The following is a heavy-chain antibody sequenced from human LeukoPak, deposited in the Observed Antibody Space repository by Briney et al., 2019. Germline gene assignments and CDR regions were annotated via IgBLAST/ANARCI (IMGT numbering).Heavy chain of an antibody. V-gene: IGHV3-21*01. Sequence: GGSLRLSCAASGFTFSSYSMNWVRQAPGKGLEWVSSISSSSSYIYYADSVKGRFTISRDNAKNSLYLQMNSLRAEDTAVHYCARVYYDSSGCIDYWGQGTLVAVSS. CDR1: GFTFSSYS. CDR3: ARVYYDSSGCIDY. J-gene: IGHJ4*02. CDR2: ISSSSSYI. D-gene: IGHD3-22*01.